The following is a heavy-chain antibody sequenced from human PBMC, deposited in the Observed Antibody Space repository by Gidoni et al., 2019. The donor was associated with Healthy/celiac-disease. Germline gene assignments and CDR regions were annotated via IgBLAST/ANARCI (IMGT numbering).Heavy chain of an antibody. CDR3: TVDYYDSSGHDY. Sequence: EVQLVESGGGLVQPGGSRKLSCAASGFTFSGSAMHWVRQASGKGLEWVGRIRSKANSYATAYAASVKGRFTISRDDSKNTAYLQMNSLKTEDTAVYYCTVDYYDSSGHDYWGQGTLVTVSS. CDR1: GFTFSGSA. V-gene: IGHV3-73*01. CDR2: IRSKANSYAT. J-gene: IGHJ4*02. D-gene: IGHD3-22*01.